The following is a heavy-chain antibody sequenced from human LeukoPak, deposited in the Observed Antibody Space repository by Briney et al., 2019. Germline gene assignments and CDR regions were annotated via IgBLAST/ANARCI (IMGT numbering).Heavy chain of an antibody. CDR2: IKQDGSEK. D-gene: IGHD3-3*01. V-gene: IGHV3-7*01. CDR1: GFTFSSYW. Sequence: PGGSLRLSCAASGFTFSSYWMSWVRQAPGKGLEWVANIKQDGSEKYYVDSVKGRFTISRDNAKNSLNLQMNSLRAEDTAVYYCARAIITIFGVVIIGSNAFDIWGQGTMVTVSS. CDR3: ARAIITIFGVVIIGSNAFDI. J-gene: IGHJ3*02.